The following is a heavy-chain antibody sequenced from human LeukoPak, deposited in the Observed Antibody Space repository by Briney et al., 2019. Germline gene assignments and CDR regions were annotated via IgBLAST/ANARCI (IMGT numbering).Heavy chain of an antibody. V-gene: IGHV3-11*01. D-gene: IGHD3-9*01. CDR3: AREYYDILTGYYNGYFDY. Sequence: GGSLRLSCAASGFTFSDYYMSWIRQAPGKGLEWVSYISSSGSTIYYADSVKGRFTISRDNAKNSLYLQMNSLRAEDTAVYYCAREYYDILTGYYNGYFDYWGQGTLVTVSS. CDR2: ISSSGSTI. CDR1: GFTFSDYY. J-gene: IGHJ4*02.